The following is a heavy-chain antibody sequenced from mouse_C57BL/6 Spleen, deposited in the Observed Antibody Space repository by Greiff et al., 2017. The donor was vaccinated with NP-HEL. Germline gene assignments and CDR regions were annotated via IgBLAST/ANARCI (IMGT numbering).Heavy chain of an antibody. V-gene: IGHV1-64*01. J-gene: IGHJ3*01. CDR1: GYTFTSYW. CDR3: ARSAYYSNYPFAY. D-gene: IGHD2-5*01. CDR2: IHPNSGST. Sequence: VQLQQSGAELVKPGASVKLSCKASGYTFTSYWMHWVKQRPGQGLEWIGMIHPNSGSTNYNEKFKSKATLTVDKSSSTAYMQLSSLTSEDSAVYYCARSAYYSNYPFAYWGQGTLVTVSA.